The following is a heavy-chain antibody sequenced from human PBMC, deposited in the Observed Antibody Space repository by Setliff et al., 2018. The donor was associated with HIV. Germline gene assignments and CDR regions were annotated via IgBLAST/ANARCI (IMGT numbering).Heavy chain of an antibody. CDR3: ERGGQSSGYGIEW. V-gene: IGHV4-38-2*02. CDR2: IYHSGTT. Sequence: SETLSLTCTVSGFSVKSAFYWGWIRQTPGEGLEWIGSIYHSGTTYYNPSLASRATLSLDTSKNQFSLRLSSVSAADTAMYYCERGGQSSGYGIEWWGQGTLVTVSS. J-gene: IGHJ4*02. D-gene: IGHD5-12*01. CDR1: GFSVKSAFY.